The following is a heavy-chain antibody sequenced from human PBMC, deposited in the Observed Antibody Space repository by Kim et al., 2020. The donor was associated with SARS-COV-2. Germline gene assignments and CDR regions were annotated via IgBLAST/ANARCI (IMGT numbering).Heavy chain of an antibody. D-gene: IGHD3-3*01. V-gene: IGHV3-48*02. CDR2: ISSSSSTI. Sequence: GGSLRLSCAASGFTFSSYSMNWVRQAPGKGLEWVSYISSSSSTIYYADSVKGRFTISRDNAKNSLYLQMNSLRDEDTAVYYCARVQYYDFWSGFSIKDYYYYGMDVWGQGTTVTVSS. CDR3: ARVQYYDFWSGFSIKDYYYYGMDV. CDR1: GFTFSSYS. J-gene: IGHJ6*02.